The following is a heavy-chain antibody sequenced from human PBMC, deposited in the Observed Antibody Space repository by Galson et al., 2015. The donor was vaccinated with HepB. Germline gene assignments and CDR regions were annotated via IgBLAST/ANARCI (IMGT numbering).Heavy chain of an antibody. D-gene: IGHD4-17*01. CDR3: VREQGYGGYRTSDY. Sequence: SLRLSCAASGFTVSNHGMHWVRQAAGKGLEWLAVIAYDGSYEQYADSVKGRFTISRDTSKNTEHLQMYSLRAEDTGVYYCVREQGYGGYRTSDYWGQGTPVTVSS. V-gene: IGHV3-33*01. J-gene: IGHJ4*02. CDR1: GFTVSNHG. CDR2: IAYDGSYE.